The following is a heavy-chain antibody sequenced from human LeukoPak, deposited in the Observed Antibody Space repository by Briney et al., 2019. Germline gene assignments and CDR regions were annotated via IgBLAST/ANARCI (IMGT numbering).Heavy chain of an antibody. D-gene: IGHD3-10*01. Sequence: SMKVSCKASGGTFSSYAISWVRQAPGQGLEWMGGIIPIFGTANYAQKFQGRVTITADKSTSTAYMELSSLRSEDTAVYYCARGYGSGHGYSAFDIWGQGTMVTVSS. J-gene: IGHJ3*02. V-gene: IGHV1-69*06. CDR1: GGTFSSYA. CDR2: IIPIFGTA. CDR3: ARGYGSGHGYSAFDI.